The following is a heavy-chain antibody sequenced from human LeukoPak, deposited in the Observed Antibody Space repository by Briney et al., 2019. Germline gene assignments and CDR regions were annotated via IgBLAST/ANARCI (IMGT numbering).Heavy chain of an antibody. CDR3: ARFGVRYGIDV. CDR1: QFTFSTYW. Sequence: PGGSLRPSCAASQFTFSTYWMAWVRQVPEKGLEWVALMKPDGSEESYVASVKGRFIISRDNAKNSLFLQLNRLRVEDTALYYCARFGVRYGIDVWGQGTTVTVS. CDR2: MKPDGSEE. V-gene: IGHV3-7*04. D-gene: IGHD3-10*01. J-gene: IGHJ6*02.